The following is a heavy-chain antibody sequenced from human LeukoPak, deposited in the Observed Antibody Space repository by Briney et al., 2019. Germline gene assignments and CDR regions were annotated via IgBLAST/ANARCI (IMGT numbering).Heavy chain of an antibody. V-gene: IGHV1-8*03. D-gene: IGHD1-26*01. CDR3: ARDGGSAGYAFDI. J-gene: IGHJ3*02. CDR1: GYTFTSYD. Sequence: ASVKVSCKASGYTFTSYDINWVRQATGQGLEWMGWMNPDSGNTGYAQKFQGRVTITRNTSISTAYMELSSLRSEDTAVYYCARDGGSAGYAFDIWGQGTMVTVSS. CDR2: MNPDSGNT.